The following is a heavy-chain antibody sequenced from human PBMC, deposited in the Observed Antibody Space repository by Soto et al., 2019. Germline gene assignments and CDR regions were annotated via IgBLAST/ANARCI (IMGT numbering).Heavy chain of an antibody. J-gene: IGHJ4*02. CDR1: GFTFSGSA. V-gene: IGHV3-73*01. CDR3: TRRAYSSGWYYDY. CDR2: IRSKANSYAT. D-gene: IGHD6-19*01. Sequence: GGSLRLSCAASGFTFSGSAIHWVRQASGKGLEWVGRIRSKANSYATAYAASVKGRFTISRDDSKNTAYLQMNSLKTEDTAVYYCTRRAYSSGWYYDYWGQGTLVTVSS.